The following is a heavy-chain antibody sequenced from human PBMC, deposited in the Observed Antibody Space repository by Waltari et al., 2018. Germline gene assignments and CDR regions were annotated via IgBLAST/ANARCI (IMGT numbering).Heavy chain of an antibody. CDR1: GFTFDDYT. CDR3: AKDYGGENPFFDY. CDR2: ISWDGGST. J-gene: IGHJ4*02. V-gene: IGHV3-43*01. D-gene: IGHD4-17*01. Sequence: EVQLVESGGVVVQPGGSLRLSCAASGFTFDDYTMHWVRQAPGKGLEWVSLISWDGGSTYYADTVKCRFTISRDNSKNSLYLQMNSLRTEDTALYYCAKDYGGENPFFDYWGQGTLVTVSS.